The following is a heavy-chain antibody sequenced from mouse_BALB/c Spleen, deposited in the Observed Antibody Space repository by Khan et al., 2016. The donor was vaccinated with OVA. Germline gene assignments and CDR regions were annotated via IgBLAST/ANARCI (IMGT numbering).Heavy chain of an antibody. CDR2: IYPFNDDT. CDR1: GYTFTSYV. CDR3: AKNYRYDVYFDY. D-gene: IGHD2-14*01. J-gene: IGHJ2*01. V-gene: IGHV1S136*01. Sequence: VQLKQSGPELVKPGASVKMSCEASGYTFTSYVIHWVKQKPGQGLEWIGYIYPFNDDTKYNEKFKGKATLTSDTSSSTAYMELRRLTSEDSAVYYCAKNYRYDVYFDYWGQGTTLTVSA.